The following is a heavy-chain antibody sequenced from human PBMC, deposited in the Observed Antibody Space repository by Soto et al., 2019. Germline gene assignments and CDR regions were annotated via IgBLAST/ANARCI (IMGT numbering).Heavy chain of an antibody. D-gene: IGHD2-15*01. CDR2: INQSGST. V-gene: IGHV4-34*01. CDR3: ARGVSLILAVQGDAPAKYYFDS. CDR1: GGSFSGYY. Sequence: PSETLSLTCAVYGGSFSGYYWSWIRQPPGKGLEWIGEINQSGSTNQNPSLKSRVTISVDTSKNQFSLKLRSVTAADAAAYYCARGVSLILAVQGDAPAKYYFDSWGQGTLVTVSS. J-gene: IGHJ4*02.